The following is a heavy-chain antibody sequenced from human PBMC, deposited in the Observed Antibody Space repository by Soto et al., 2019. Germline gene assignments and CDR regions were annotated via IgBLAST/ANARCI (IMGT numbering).Heavy chain of an antibody. Sequence: GASVKVSCKASGYTFTSYGISWVRQAPGQGLEWMGWISAYNGNTNYAQKLQGRVTMTTDTSTSTAYMELRSLRSDDTAVYYCARDGALGENHHYYGMDVWGQGTTVTVSS. CDR3: ARDGALGENHHYYGMDV. CDR2: ISAYNGNT. V-gene: IGHV1-18*01. J-gene: IGHJ6*02. CDR1: GYTFTSYG. D-gene: IGHD3-16*01.